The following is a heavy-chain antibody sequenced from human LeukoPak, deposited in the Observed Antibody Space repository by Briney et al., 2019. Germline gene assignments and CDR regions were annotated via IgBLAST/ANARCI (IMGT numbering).Heavy chain of an antibody. V-gene: IGHV4-59*01. Sequence: VKPSETLSLTCTVSGGSITNYYWSWIRQPPGKGLEWIGYIYYSGSTNYNPSLKSRVTISLDTSKNQFSLKLSSVTAADTAVYYCAIYPYDFWSGYYSDAFDIWGQGTMVTVSS. D-gene: IGHD3-3*01. CDR2: IYYSGST. CDR1: GGSITNYY. CDR3: AIYPYDFWSGYYSDAFDI. J-gene: IGHJ3*02.